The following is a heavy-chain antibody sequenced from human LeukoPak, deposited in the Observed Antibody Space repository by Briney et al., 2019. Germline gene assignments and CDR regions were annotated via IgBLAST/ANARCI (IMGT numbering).Heavy chain of an antibody. D-gene: IGHD2-15*01. CDR3: ARDSEGGSGWFDP. Sequence: ASVKVSCKTSGYIFSGYYIHWVRQAPGQGLEWMGRINPNSDGTDYVRKFQGRVTMTRDTSISTAYMELSGLTSEDTAVYYCARDSEGGSGWFDPWGQGTLVTVSS. CDR2: INPNSDGT. J-gene: IGHJ5*02. V-gene: IGHV1-2*06. CDR1: GYIFSGYY.